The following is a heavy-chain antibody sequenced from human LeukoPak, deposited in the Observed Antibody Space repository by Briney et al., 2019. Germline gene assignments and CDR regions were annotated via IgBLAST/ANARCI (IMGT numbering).Heavy chain of an antibody. J-gene: IGHJ4*02. CDR3: ARVRCSSISCPIDY. CDR1: GGSLSSGDYY. CDR2: IYYSGST. Sequence: PSQTPSLTCTVSGGSLSSGDYYWSWIRQPPGKGLEWIGYIYYSGSTYYNPSLKSRVIISIDTSKNQFSLKLSSVTAADTAVYYCARVRCSSISCPIDYWGQGTLVTVSS. D-gene: IGHD2-2*01. V-gene: IGHV4-30-4*08.